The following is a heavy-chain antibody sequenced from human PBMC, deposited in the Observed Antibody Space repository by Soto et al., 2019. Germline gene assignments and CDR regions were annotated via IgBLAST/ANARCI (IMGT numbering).Heavy chain of an antibody. J-gene: IGHJ4*02. D-gene: IGHD2-15*01. V-gene: IGHV3-33*01. CDR2: IWGDGTRK. CDR3: ARGAVAAGDFDY. Sequence: LSCSASGSAFTTHGMHWVRQAPGKGLEWVAVIWGDGTRKYYADSVKGRFTISKDNSKNTLFLQMNTLRAEDTAVYYCARGAVAAGDFDYWGQGTLVTVSS. CDR1: GSAFTTHG.